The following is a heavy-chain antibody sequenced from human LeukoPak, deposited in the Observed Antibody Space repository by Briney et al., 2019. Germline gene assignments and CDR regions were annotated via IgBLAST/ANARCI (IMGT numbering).Heavy chain of an antibody. Sequence: PGASLRLSCAVSGFTFSSYAMSWVRQAPGKGLEWVSVIYSGGSTYYADSVKGRFTISRDNSKNTLYLQMNSLRAEDTAVYYCARENSLDYGDYYAFDTWGQGTMVTVSS. CDR2: IYSGGST. CDR3: ARENSLDYGDYYAFDT. J-gene: IGHJ3*02. D-gene: IGHD4-17*01. V-gene: IGHV3-53*01. CDR1: GFTFSSYA.